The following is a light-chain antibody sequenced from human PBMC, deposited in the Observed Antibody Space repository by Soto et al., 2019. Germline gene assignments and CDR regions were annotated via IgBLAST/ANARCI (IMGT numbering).Light chain of an antibody. CDR2: CAS. Sequence: EIILTQSPATLSLSPGERATLSCRASQTVSSNYLAWCQQRPGQAPRLLLYCASTRAAGIPDRFSGSGSGTDFTLTITRLEPEDSAVYFCQQYTGPPTTFGQGTRLEIK. CDR1: QTVSSNY. J-gene: IGKJ5*01. V-gene: IGKV3-20*01. CDR3: QQYTGPPTT.